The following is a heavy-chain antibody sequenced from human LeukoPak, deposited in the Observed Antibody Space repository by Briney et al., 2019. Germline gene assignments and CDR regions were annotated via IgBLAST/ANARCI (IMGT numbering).Heavy chain of an antibody. V-gene: IGHV3-30*03. CDR3: ASVGVAGGVYFDY. J-gene: IGHJ4*02. Sequence: PGGSLRLSCAASGFTFSSYGMHWVRQAPGKGLEWVAVISYDGSNKYYADSVKGRFTISRDNSKNTLYLQMNSLRAEYTAVYYCASVGVAGGVYFDYWGLGTLVTVSS. CDR2: ISYDGSNK. CDR1: GFTFSSYG. D-gene: IGHD6-19*01.